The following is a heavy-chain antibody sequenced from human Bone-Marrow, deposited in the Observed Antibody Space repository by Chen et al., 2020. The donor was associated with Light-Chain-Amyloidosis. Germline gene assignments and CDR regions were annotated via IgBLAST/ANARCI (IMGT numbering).Heavy chain of an antibody. CDR1: GFTFSTHG. CDR2: ISNDGGSE. V-gene: IGHV3-30*18. Sequence: QVQLVESGGGVVQPGTSLSLSCAASGFTFSTHGIHWVRQAPGKGLEWVAVISNDGGSEYYGDSVKGRFTISRDNSKSTLYLQMNSLRAEDTAVYYCAKDLFFASGFYYVFDYWGQGTLVTVSS. J-gene: IGHJ4*02. CDR3: AKDLFFASGFYYVFDY. D-gene: IGHD3-22*01.